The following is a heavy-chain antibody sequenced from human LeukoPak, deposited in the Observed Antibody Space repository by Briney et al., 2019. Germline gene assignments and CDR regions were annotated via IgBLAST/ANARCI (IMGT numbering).Heavy chain of an antibody. Sequence: ASVKVSCKASGGTFSSYAISWVRQAPGQGLEWMGWISAYNGNTNYAQKLQGRVTMTTDTSTSTAYMELRSLRSDDTAVYYCARGYCSSTSCYGSLFHYWGQGTLVTVSS. CDR2: ISAYNGNT. J-gene: IGHJ4*02. V-gene: IGHV1-18*01. CDR3: ARGYCSSTSCYGSLFHY. D-gene: IGHD2-2*01. CDR1: GGTFSSYA.